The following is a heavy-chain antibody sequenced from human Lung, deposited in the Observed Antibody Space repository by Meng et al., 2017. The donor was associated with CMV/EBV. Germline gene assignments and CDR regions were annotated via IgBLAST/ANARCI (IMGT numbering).Heavy chain of an antibody. CDR1: GFTFSSYS. D-gene: IGHD3-3*01. CDR2: ISSSSSYI. CDR3: ARDGSFWSGYYAPVAFDF. Sequence: SCAASGFTFSSYSMNWVRQAPGKWLEWVSSISSSSSYIYYADSVKGRFTISRDNAKNSLYLQLNSLRAEDTAVYYCARDGSFWSGYYAPVAFDFXGQGXMVTVSS. J-gene: IGHJ3*01. V-gene: IGHV3-21*01.